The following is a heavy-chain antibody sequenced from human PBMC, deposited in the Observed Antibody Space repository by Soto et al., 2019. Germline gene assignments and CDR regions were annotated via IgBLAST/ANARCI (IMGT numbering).Heavy chain of an antibody. CDR1: GFTFSSYG. Sequence: QVQLVESGGGGVQPGRSLRLSCAASGFTFSSYGMHWVRQAPGKGLEWVAVISYDGSNKYYADSVKGRFTISRDNSKNTLYLRMNSLRAEDTAVYYCWFGRDYGMDVWGQGTTVTVSS. CDR3: WFGRDYGMDV. CDR2: ISYDGSNK. D-gene: IGHD3-10*01. V-gene: IGHV3-30*03. J-gene: IGHJ6*02.